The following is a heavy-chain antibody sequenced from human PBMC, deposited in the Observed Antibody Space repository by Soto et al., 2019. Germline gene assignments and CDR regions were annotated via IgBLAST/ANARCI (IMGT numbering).Heavy chain of an antibody. D-gene: IGHD6-19*01. CDR2: IYYAGST. J-gene: IGHJ4*02. V-gene: IGHV4-59*01. CDR3: EKLGSGEAFTY. Sequence: SETLCLTCSVSGGSMISYYWSWIRQPPGRGLEWIGFIYYAGSTKYNPSLNSRVTISVDTSKNQFSLKLTSVTAADTAGYSCEKLGSGEAFTYWGKGPRFTAS. CDR1: GGSMISYY.